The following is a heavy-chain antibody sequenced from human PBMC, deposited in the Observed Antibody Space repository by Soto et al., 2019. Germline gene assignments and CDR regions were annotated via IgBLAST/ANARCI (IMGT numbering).Heavy chain of an antibody. CDR1: GFTFRTYG. CDR3: ARQESGTDY. V-gene: IGHV3-30*03. D-gene: IGHD1-26*01. CDR2: ISSDGRET. J-gene: IGHJ4*02. Sequence: QVPLVDSGGGVVQPGRSLRLSCAAAGFTFRTYGMNWVRQPPGRGLEWVAIISSDGRETYYADSVKGRFTISRDNSENTLYLQMNSLIVEDTAVYYCARQESGTDYWGRGTLVTVSS.